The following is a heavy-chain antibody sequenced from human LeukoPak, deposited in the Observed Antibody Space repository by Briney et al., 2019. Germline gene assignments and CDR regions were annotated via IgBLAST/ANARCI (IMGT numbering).Heavy chain of an antibody. CDR1: GGSIGNYY. CDR3: ARDRHGYQVSDYFDL. CDR2: IYSDGST. J-gene: IGHJ4*02. D-gene: IGHD2-2*01. V-gene: IGHV4-4*07. Sequence: SETLSLTCTVSGGSIGNYYWSWIRQPAGKGLEWIGRIYSDGSTNYNPSLMGRVTMSVDAAKNQFSLRLSSVTAADTAQYYCARDRHGYQVSDYFDLWGPGVLVTVSS.